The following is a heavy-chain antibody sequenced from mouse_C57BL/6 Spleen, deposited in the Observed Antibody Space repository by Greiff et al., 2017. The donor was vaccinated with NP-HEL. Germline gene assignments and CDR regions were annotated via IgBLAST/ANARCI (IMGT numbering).Heavy chain of an antibody. Sequence: QVQLQQPGAELVRPGSSVKLSCKASGYTFTSYWMDWVKQRPGQGLEWIGNIYPSDSETHYNQKFKDKATLTVDKSSSTAYMQLSSLTSEDSAVYYCARWGIVDPFDYWGQGTTLTVSS. CDR3: ARWGIVDPFDY. V-gene: IGHV1-61*01. CDR1: GYTFTSYW. D-gene: IGHD1-1*01. CDR2: IYPSDSET. J-gene: IGHJ2*01.